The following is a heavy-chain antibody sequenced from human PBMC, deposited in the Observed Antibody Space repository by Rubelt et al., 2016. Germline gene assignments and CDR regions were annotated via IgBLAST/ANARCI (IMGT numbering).Heavy chain of an antibody. Sequence: EVQLLESGGGLVQPGGSLRLSCAASGFTFSSYAMSWVRQAPGKGLEWVSAISGSGGCTYYADSVKGRFTISRDNAKNSLYLQMNSLRAEDTAVYYCARENSGSYYMDVWGKGTTVTVSS. J-gene: IGHJ6*03. CDR2: ISGSGGCT. D-gene: IGHD1-26*01. CDR3: ARENSGSYYMDV. CDR1: GFTFSSYA. V-gene: IGHV3-23*01.